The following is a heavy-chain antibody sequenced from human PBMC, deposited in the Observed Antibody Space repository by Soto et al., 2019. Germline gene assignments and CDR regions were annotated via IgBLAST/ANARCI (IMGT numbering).Heavy chain of an antibody. J-gene: IGHJ4*02. V-gene: IGHV3-9*01. CDR3: AKDIVEGHGSGSDYYFDY. CDR2: ISWNSGSI. CDR1: GFTFDDYA. Sequence: GGSLRLSCAASGFTFDDYAMHWVRQAPGKGLEWVSGISWNSGSIGYADSVKGRFTISRDNAKNSLYLQMNSLRAEDTALYYCAKDIVEGHGSGSDYYFDYWGQGTLVTVSS. D-gene: IGHD3-10*01.